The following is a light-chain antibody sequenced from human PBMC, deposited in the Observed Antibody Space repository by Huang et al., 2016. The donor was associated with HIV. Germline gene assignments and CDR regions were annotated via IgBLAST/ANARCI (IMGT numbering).Light chain of an antibody. J-gene: IGKJ4*01. CDR2: DVS. Sequence: EIVLTQSPATLSLSQGERATLSCRASQSVSNYLAWYQHKPGQAPRLLIYDVSNRATGIRARFSGRWSGTDFTITISSLEPKDFAVYFCQQRSAWLTFGGGTKVEI. CDR3: QQRSAWLT. CDR1: QSVSNY. V-gene: IGKV3-11*01.